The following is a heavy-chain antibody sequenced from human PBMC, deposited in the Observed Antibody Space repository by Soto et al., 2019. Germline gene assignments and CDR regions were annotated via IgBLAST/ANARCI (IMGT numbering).Heavy chain of an antibody. CDR1: GFAFDDYY. V-gene: IGHV3-72*01. Sequence: EGQLVQSGGGLVQPGGSLRLSCTASGFAFDDYYMDWVRQVPGKGLEWIVRTRDKPNNYAAEYVASVKGRFTISRDASKYSMYLQMNTVKTEDTAVYYCARDTGGSYDYWGQGALVIVSS. CDR3: ARDTGGSYDY. D-gene: IGHD1-26*01. J-gene: IGHJ4*02. CDR2: TRDKPNNYAA.